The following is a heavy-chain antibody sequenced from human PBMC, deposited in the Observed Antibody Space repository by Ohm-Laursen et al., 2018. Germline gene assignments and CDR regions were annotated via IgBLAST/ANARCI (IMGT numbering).Heavy chain of an antibody. Sequence: SLRLSCAASGFTFSSYGMHWVRQAPGKGLEWVAVISYDGSNKYYADSVKGRFTISRDNSKNTLYLQMNSLRAEDTAVYYCAKHSSSWVDYWGQGTLVNVSS. CDR3: AKHSSSWVDY. CDR2: ISYDGSNK. J-gene: IGHJ4*02. CDR1: GFTFSSYG. D-gene: IGHD6-13*01. V-gene: IGHV3-30*18.